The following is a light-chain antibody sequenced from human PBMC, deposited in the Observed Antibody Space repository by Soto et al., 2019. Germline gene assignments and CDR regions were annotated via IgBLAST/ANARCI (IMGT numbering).Light chain of an antibody. Sequence: DIQMTQSPSTLSASVGDRVTITCRASQSISSWLAWYQQKPGKAPKLLIYGASSRATGIPDRFSGRGSGTNFSLTISRLEPEDYAVYYCQQYGTSPPITFGQGTRLEIK. CDR1: QSISSW. CDR2: GAS. J-gene: IGKJ5*01. V-gene: IGKV1-5*01. CDR3: QQYGTSPPIT.